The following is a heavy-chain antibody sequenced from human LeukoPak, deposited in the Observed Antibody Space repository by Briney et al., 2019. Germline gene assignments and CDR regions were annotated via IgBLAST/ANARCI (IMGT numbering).Heavy chain of an antibody. V-gene: IGHV5-51*01. CDR2: IYPGDSET. J-gene: IGHJ6*03. CDR1: GYSFISYW. D-gene: IGHD3-10*01. Sequence: GESLKISCKGSGYSFISYWIGWVCQMPGKGPEWMGIIYPGDSETRYSPSFQGQVTISVDKSISTAYLQWSSLKASDTAVYYCARHQRDREVIFGDYYYMDVWGTGTTVTVSS. CDR3: ARHQRDREVIFGDYYYMDV.